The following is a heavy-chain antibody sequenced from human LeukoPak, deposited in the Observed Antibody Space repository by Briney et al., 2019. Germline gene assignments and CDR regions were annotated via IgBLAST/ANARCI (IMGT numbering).Heavy chain of an antibody. CDR1: GGSISSYY. V-gene: IGHV4-39*01. Sequence: PSETLSLTCTVSGGSISSYYWSWIRQPPGKGLEWIGSVYHSGSTQYNPSLKSRVTISVDTSKNQFSLSLSSVTAADTAVYYCARLGVVPAAISIDYWGQGTLATVSS. D-gene: IGHD2-2*02. J-gene: IGHJ4*02. CDR2: VYHSGST. CDR3: ARLGVVPAAISIDY.